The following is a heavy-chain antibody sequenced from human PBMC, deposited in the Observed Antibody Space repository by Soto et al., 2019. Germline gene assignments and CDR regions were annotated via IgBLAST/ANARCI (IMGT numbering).Heavy chain of an antibody. D-gene: IGHD3-3*01. J-gene: IGHJ5*02. Sequence: GASVKVSCKASGYTFTAYGIHWVRQAPGQRLEWMGWINTGNGHTKYSQKFQGRVTITRDTSARTAYMELNSLRSEDTAVYYCVSRGYDFWSGLDPWGQGTLVTVSS. CDR2: INTGNGHT. CDR3: VSRGYDFWSGLDP. V-gene: IGHV1-3*04. CDR1: GYTFTAYG.